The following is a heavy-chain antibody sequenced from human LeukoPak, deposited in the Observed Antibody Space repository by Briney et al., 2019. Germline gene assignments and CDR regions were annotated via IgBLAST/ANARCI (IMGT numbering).Heavy chain of an antibody. D-gene: IGHD2-21*02. CDR1: GGSFSGYY. CDR2: INHSGST. J-gene: IGHJ4*02. Sequence: SETLSLTCAVYGGSFSGYYWSWIRQPPGKGLEWIGEINHSGSTNYNPSLKSRVTMSVDTSKNQISLKLSFVTAADAAVYYCARGHSSVVTGIPYYFDYWGRGTLVTVSS. CDR3: ARGHSSVVTGIPYYFDY. V-gene: IGHV4-34*01.